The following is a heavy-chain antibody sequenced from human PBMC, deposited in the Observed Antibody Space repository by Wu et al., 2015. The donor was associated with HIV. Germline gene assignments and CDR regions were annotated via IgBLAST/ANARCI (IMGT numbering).Heavy chain of an antibody. J-gene: IGHJ4*02. V-gene: IGHV1-2*02. CDR2: VNPSPYSGST. CDR1: GYTFADYY. CDR3: ARDLTGFDY. D-gene: IGHD1-20*01. Sequence: QVQLLQSGAEVKKPGASVKVSCKASGYTFADYYIHWVRQAPGQGLEWMGWVNPSPYSGSTIYAQKFEGRVTMTRDTSISTAYMELSRLRSDDTAVYYCARDLTGFDYWGQGTLVTVSS.